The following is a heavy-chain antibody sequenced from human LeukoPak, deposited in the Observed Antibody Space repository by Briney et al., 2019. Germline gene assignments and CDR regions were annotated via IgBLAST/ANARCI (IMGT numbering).Heavy chain of an antibody. Sequence: PGGSLRLSCSASGFTFNRFYLHWVRQAPGKGLEFVSHISSNGATTYYADSVKGRFTISRDNSKNTLYLQMSSLRADDTAVYYCARGIRGYSYPMGYWGQGTLVTVSS. CDR2: ISSNGATT. J-gene: IGHJ4*02. CDR3: ARGIRGYSYPMGY. CDR1: GFTFNRFY. D-gene: IGHD5-18*01. V-gene: IGHV3-64D*06.